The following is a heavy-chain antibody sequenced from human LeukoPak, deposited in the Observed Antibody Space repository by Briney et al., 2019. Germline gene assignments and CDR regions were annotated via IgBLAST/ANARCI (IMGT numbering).Heavy chain of an antibody. Sequence: GGSLRLSCAASGFIVSSEYMSWVRQAPGKGLERVSIIHAGGNTYYADSVKGRFTISRDNPKNTLSLQMNSLRADDTAVYYCVSHSDSLTTYSFDYWGQGTLVTVSS. CDR2: IHAGGNT. V-gene: IGHV3-53*01. CDR3: VSHSDSLTTYSFDY. D-gene: IGHD3-9*01. J-gene: IGHJ4*02. CDR1: GFIVSSEY.